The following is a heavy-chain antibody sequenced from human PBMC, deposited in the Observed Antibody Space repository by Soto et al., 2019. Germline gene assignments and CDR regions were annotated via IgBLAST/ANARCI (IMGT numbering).Heavy chain of an antibody. Sequence: QVQLQESGPGLVKPSQTLSLTCTVSGGSISSGDYYWSWIRQPPGKGLEWIGYIYYSGSTYYNPSLKSRVTIAVDTSKNQFSLKLSSVTAADTAVYYCARDQPDYYYDSSGRPKNYGMHVWGQGTTVTLSS. V-gene: IGHV4-30-4*01. J-gene: IGHJ6*02. CDR2: IYYSGST. CDR3: ARDQPDYYYDSSGRPKNYGMHV. CDR1: GGSISSGDYY. D-gene: IGHD3-22*01.